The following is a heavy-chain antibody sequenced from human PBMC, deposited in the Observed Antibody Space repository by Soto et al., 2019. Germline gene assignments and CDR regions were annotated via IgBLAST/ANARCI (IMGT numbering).Heavy chain of an antibody. D-gene: IGHD1-1*01. V-gene: IGHV3-49*05. J-gene: IGHJ4*02. CDR2: IRNKAYGATT. CDR1: GFTFENYA. Sequence: EVQLVESGGGLVKPGRSLRLSCTASGFTFENYAMSWFRQAPGKGLEWVGLIRNKAYGATTEYAASVKGRVTISRDDSKTSAHLQMSSLKTADTAVYYCARGRYNWNYGYFDYWGQGTLVTVSS. CDR3: ARGRYNWNYGYFDY.